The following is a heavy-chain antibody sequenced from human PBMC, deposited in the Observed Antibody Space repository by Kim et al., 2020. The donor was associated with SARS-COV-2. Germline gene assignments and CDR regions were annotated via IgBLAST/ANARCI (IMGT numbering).Heavy chain of an antibody. CDR3: ARGRGVVIARYMDV. V-gene: IGHV4-34*01. Sequence: TASLKSRVTISVDTSKNQFSRKLSSVTAADTAVYYCARGRGVVIARYMDVWGKGTTVTVSS. D-gene: IGHD3-3*01. J-gene: IGHJ6*03.